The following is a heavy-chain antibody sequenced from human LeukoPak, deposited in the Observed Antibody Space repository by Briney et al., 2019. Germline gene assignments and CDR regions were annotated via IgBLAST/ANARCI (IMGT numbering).Heavy chain of an antibody. V-gene: IGHV4-59*01. CDR1: GGSISSYY. CDR2: IYYSGST. D-gene: IGHD3-16*02. Sequence: SETLSLTCTVSGGSISSYYWSWIRQPPGKGLEWIGYIYYSGSTNYNPSLKSRVTISVDTSKNQFSLKPSSVTAADTAVYYCARVIYYFDYWGQGTLVTVSS. J-gene: IGHJ4*02. CDR3: ARVIYYFDY.